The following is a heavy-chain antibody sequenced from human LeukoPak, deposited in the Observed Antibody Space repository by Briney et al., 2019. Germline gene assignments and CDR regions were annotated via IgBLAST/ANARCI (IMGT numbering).Heavy chain of an antibody. J-gene: IGHJ2*01. CDR2: IYSGAST. CDR1: GFIASANH. V-gene: IGHV3-53*01. D-gene: IGHD3-10*01. CDR3: ARFQYYGSGSYGWYFDV. Sequence: PGGSLRLSCAASGFIASANHMSWVRQAPGKGRGWVSVIYSGASTDYADSVKGRFTNSRDNSKNTLHLQMNSLRAEDTAVYYCARFQYYGSGSYGWYFDVWGRGTLVTVSS.